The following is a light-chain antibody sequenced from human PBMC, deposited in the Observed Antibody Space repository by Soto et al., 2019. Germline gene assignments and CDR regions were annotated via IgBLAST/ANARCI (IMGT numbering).Light chain of an antibody. J-gene: IGKJ1*01. V-gene: IGKV1-39*01. CDR1: QTIITF. Sequence: DIQLTQSPSSPSASVGDRVTITCRASQTIITFLNWYQQKPGKAPNLQISAASSLHGGVPSRFSGSGSGTDFTLTISSLQPEDFATYYCQQSYTSPWTFGQGTKVEIK. CDR3: QQSYTSPWT. CDR2: AAS.